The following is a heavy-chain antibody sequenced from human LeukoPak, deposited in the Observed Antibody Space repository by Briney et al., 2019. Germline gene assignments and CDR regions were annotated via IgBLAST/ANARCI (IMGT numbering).Heavy chain of an antibody. V-gene: IGHV1-2*02. J-gene: IGHJ4*02. CDR2: INPNSGGT. CDR1: GYTFTGYY. CDR3: AREALYSSSYRFLDY. D-gene: IGHD6-13*01. Sequence: ASVKVSCKASGYTFTGYYMHWVRQAPGQGLEWMGWINPNSGGTNYAQRFQGRVTMTRDTSISTAYMELSRLRSDDTAVYYCAREALYSSSYRFLDYWGQGTVVTVSS.